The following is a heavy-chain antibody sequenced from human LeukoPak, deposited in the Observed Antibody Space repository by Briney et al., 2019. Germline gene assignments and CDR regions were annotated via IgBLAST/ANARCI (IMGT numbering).Heavy chain of an antibody. CDR3: ARDSGRFGEPNWFDP. CDR1: GFTFSSYA. CDR2: ISYDGSNK. V-gene: IGHV3-30-3*01. Sequence: PGGSLRPSCAASGFTFSSYAMHWVRQAPGKGLEWVAVISYDGSNKYYADSVKGRFTISRDNSKNTLYLQMNSLRAEDTAVYYCARDSGRFGEPNWFDPWGQGTLVTVSS. J-gene: IGHJ5*02. D-gene: IGHD3-10*01.